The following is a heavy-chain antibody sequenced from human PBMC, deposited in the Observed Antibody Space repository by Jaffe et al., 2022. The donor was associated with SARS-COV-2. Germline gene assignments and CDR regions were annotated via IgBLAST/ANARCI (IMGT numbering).Heavy chain of an antibody. CDR3: ARLVGGYYGSRHNFDY. CDR2: IYYSGST. Sequence: QLQLQESGPGLVKPSETLSLTCTVSGGSISSSSYYWGWIRQPPGKGLEWIGSIYYSGSTYYNPSLKSRVTISVDTSKNQFSLKLSSVTAADTAVYYCARLVGGYYGSRHNFDYWGQGTLVTVSS. D-gene: IGHD3-3*01. V-gene: IGHV4-39*01. CDR1: GGSISSSSYY. J-gene: IGHJ4*02.